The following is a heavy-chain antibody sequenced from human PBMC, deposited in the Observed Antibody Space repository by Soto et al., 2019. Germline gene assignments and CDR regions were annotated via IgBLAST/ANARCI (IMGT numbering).Heavy chain of an antibody. D-gene: IGHD6-25*01. J-gene: IGHJ6*03. CDR1: GFTFSDYY. CDR2: ISSSGSTI. Sequence: PGGSLRLSCAASGFTFSDYYMSWIRQAPGKGLEWVSYISSSGSTIYYADSVKGRFTISRDNAKNSLYLQMNSLRAEDTAVYYCARDSGHYYYYYYMDVWGKGTTVTVSS. V-gene: IGHV3-11*01. CDR3: ARDSGHYYYYYYMDV.